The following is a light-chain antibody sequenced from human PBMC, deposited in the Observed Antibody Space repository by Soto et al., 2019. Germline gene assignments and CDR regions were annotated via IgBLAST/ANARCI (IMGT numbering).Light chain of an antibody. CDR1: QSVDSD. J-gene: IGKJ1*01. V-gene: IGKV3-20*01. Sequence: EVGVTQSPATLSVSPGERVTLSCRASQSVDSDVAWFQHKPGQAPRLLIYGASTRAAGIPGRFSGSGYGTDFSLTISSLEPGDLAVYYCQQYGSSPRTFGQGTKVEIK. CDR2: GAS. CDR3: QQYGSSPRT.